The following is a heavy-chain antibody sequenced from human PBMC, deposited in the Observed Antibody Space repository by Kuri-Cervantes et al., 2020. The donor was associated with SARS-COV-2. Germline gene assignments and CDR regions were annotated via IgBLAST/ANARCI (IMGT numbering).Heavy chain of an antibody. D-gene: IGHD1-26*01. CDR3: AREGGATLNWFDP. CDR1: GGSISSSSYY. Sequence: GSLRLSCTVSGGSISSSSYYWGWIRQPPGKGLEWIGSTYYSGSTYYNPSLKSRVTISVDTSKNQFSLRLSSVTAADTAVYYCAREGGATLNWFDPWGQGTLVTVSS. CDR2: TYYSGST. J-gene: IGHJ5*02. V-gene: IGHV4-39*02.